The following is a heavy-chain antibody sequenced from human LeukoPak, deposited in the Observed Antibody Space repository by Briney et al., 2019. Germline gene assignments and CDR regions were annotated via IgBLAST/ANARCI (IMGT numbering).Heavy chain of an antibody. CDR1: GYRFTSYW. D-gene: IGHD4-17*01. J-gene: IGHJ5*02. Sequence: GESLKISCKGSGYRFTSYWIGWARQLPGKGLEWRGIIYPGDSDTRYSPSFQGQVTISADKSISTAYLQWSSLKASDTAMYYCARFKDYGDYNWFDPWGQGTLVTVSS. V-gene: IGHV5-51*01. CDR2: IYPGDSDT. CDR3: ARFKDYGDYNWFDP.